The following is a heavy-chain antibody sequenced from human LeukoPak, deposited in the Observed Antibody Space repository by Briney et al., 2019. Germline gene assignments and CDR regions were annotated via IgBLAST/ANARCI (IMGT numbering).Heavy chain of an antibody. D-gene: IGHD2-2*01. CDR2: IYYSGST. CDR1: GGSISGYY. CDR3: ARGRAVVPAAPFDY. Sequence: SETLSLTCTVSGGSISGYYWSWIRQPPGKGLEWIGYIYYSGSTYYNPSLKSRVTISVDTSKNQFSLKLSSVTAADTAVYYCARGRAVVPAAPFDYWGQGTLVTVSS. J-gene: IGHJ4*02. V-gene: IGHV4-59*08.